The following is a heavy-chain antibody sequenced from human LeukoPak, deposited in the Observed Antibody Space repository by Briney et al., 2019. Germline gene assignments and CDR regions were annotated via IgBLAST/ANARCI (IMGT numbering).Heavy chain of an antibody. CDR2: ISGSGGST. J-gene: IGHJ6*02. D-gene: IGHD4-17*01. CDR3: AKGKLGTTVTPGNYYYYGMDV. CDR1: GFTFSSYA. Sequence: GGSLRLSCAASGFTFSSYAMSWVRQAPGKGLEGVSAISGSGGSTYYADSVKGRFTISRDNSKNTLNLQMNSLRAEDTAVYYCAKGKLGTTVTPGNYYYYGMDVWGQGTTVTVSS. V-gene: IGHV3-23*01.